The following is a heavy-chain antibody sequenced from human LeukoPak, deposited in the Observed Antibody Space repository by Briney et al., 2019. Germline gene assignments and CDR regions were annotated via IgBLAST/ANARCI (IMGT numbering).Heavy chain of an antibody. V-gene: IGHV1-18*01. J-gene: IGHJ4*02. D-gene: IGHD2-15*01. CDR3: ARASYCSDGSCYSDY. Sequence: ASVKVSCKASGYTFTSYSISWVRQAPGQGLEWMGWISAYNGNTIYAQKVKCRVTMTTDTSTSTAYMELRSLKSDDTAVYYCARASYCSDGSCYSDYWGQGTLVTVSS. CDR2: ISAYNGNT. CDR1: GYTFTSYS.